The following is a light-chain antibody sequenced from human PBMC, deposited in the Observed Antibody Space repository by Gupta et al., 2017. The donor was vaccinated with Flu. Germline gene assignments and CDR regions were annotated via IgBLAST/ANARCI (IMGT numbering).Light chain of an antibody. Sequence: EIVMTQSPDTLSVSAGDRVTLSCRASQYITNKVAWYQQKPGQAPRLLIYGAFNRATGIPARFSGSGSGTDFTLTISSLQSEDFAVYYCQQYNTWPPYSFGQGTKLEIK. CDR3: QQYNTWPPYS. V-gene: IGKV3-15*01. J-gene: IGKJ2*03. CDR1: QYITNK. CDR2: GAF.